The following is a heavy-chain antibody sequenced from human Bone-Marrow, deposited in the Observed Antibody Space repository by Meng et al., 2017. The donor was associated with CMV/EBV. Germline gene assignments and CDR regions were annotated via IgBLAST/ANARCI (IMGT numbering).Heavy chain of an antibody. V-gene: IGHV3-21*01. Sequence: GESLKISCAASGFTFSDYTMQWVRQAPGKGLEWVSSISSSSTYIFYAESVKGRFTISRENAKESLYLQMNSLRAEDTAMYYCARDLSITLVRGVARWGQGTLVTVSS. CDR1: GFTFSDYT. CDR3: ARDLSITLVRGVAR. D-gene: IGHD3-10*01. CDR2: ISSSSTYI. J-gene: IGHJ4*02.